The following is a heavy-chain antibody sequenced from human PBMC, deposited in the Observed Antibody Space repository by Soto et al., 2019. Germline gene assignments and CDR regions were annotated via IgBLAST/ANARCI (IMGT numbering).Heavy chain of an antibody. J-gene: IGHJ4*02. D-gene: IGHD1-26*01. CDR2: INPNSGGT. CDR1: GYTFTGYY. CDR3: ATLSSGSQNLFDY. V-gene: IGHV1-2*02. Sequence: ASVKVSCKASGYTFTGYYMHWVRQAPGQGLEWMGWINPNSGGTNYAQKFQGRVTVTRDTSISTAYMELSRLRSDDTAVYYCATLSSGSQNLFDYWGQGTLVTVSS.